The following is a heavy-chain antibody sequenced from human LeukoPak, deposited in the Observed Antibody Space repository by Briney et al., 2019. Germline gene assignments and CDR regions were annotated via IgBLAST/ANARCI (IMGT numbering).Heavy chain of an antibody. CDR1: GYIFTGYY. CDR3: ARGEGDSSSWPLNY. D-gene: IGHD6-13*01. Sequence: ASVKVSCKASGYIFTGYYMHWVRQAPGQGLGWMGWINPNSGGTKYTQQFQGRVTMTRDTSISTAYMELSRLTSDDTAVYYCARGEGDSSSWPLNYWGQGTLVPVSS. CDR2: INPNSGGT. V-gene: IGHV1-2*02. J-gene: IGHJ4*02.